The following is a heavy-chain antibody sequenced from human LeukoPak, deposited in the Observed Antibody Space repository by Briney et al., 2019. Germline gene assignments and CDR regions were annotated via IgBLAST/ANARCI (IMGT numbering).Heavy chain of an antibody. Sequence: ASVKVSCKASGYTFTGYYMHWVRQAPGQGLEWMGRINPTSGGTNYAQKFQGRVTMTRDTSISTTYMELSRLRSDDTAVYYCATVYSGSYFGDFDYWGQGTLVTVSS. CDR3: ATVYSGSYFGDFDY. D-gene: IGHD1-26*01. J-gene: IGHJ4*02. CDR2: INPTSGGT. CDR1: GYTFTGYY. V-gene: IGHV1-2*06.